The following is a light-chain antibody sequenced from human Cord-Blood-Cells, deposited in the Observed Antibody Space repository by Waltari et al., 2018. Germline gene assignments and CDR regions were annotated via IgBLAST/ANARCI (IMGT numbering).Light chain of an antibody. CDR1: QSISNH. V-gene: IGKV1-39*01. CDR3: QQSYSTPLT. Sequence: QLTKYPSSMSASVGDRVTITCWASQSISNHVNWYQQKPVKAPNLLIYASSSLQSGVPSRFSGSGSGTDFTLTISSLQPEDFATCYCQQSYSTPLTFGGVTKVEIK. J-gene: IGKJ4*01. CDR2: ASS.